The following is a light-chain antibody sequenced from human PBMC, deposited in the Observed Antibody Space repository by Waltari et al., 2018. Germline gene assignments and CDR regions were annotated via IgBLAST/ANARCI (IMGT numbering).Light chain of an antibody. V-gene: IGLV2-14*03. CDR1: SSDVGAYNY. CDR3: SSYTSSITYV. J-gene: IGLJ1*01. Sequence: QSALTQPASVFGSPGQSITISCTGTSSDVGAYNYVSWYQQHPGKAPKLMIYDVSNRPSGVSNRFSGSKSGNTASLTISGLQAEDEADYYCSSYTSSITYVFGTGTEVTVL. CDR2: DVS.